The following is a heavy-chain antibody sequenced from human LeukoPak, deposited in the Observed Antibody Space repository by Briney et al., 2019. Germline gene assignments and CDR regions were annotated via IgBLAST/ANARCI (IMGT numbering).Heavy chain of an antibody. J-gene: IGHJ4*02. V-gene: IGHV3-23*01. CDR2: ISGSGGST. CDR1: GFTFSSYA. Sequence: GGSLRLSCAASGFTFSSYAMSWVRQAPGKGLEWVSAISGSGGSTYYADSVKGRFTISRDNSKITLYLQMNSLRAEDTAVYYCAKAPDYYDSSGFDYWGQGTLVTVSS. D-gene: IGHD3-22*01. CDR3: AKAPDYYDSSGFDY.